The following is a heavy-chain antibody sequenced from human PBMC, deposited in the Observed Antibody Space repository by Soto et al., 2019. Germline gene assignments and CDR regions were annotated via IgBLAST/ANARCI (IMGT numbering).Heavy chain of an antibody. J-gene: IGHJ4*02. V-gene: IGHV3-30*03. CDR3: ATPRLRGVWYFDN. D-gene: IGHD2-21*01. Sequence: QVQLVESGGGVVQPGRSLRLSCAASGFVFSTYGMHWVRQAPGRGLEWVALISYDGSNQYYADSVKGRFTVSRDDSKITLDLQMISRSSEDTACYYCATPRLRGVWYFDNWGQGTLVTVSS. CDR2: ISYDGSNQ. CDR1: GFVFSTYG.